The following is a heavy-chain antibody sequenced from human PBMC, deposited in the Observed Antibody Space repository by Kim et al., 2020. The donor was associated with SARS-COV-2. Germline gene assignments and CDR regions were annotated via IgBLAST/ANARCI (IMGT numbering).Heavy chain of an antibody. J-gene: IGHJ5*02. Sequence: KGRFTISRDNAKNSLYLQMNSLRAEDTAVYYCARVWGYSPGGLKEGFDPWGQGTLVTVSS. CDR3: ARVWGYSPGGLKEGFDP. D-gene: IGHD5-18*01. V-gene: IGHV3-11*06.